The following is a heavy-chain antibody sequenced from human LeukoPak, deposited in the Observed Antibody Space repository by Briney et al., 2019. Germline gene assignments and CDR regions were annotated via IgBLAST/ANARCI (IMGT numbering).Heavy chain of an antibody. D-gene: IGHD1-26*01. CDR3: AKSIVGAPPYDY. J-gene: IGHJ4*02. V-gene: IGHV3-53*01. Sequence: GGSLRLSCAASGFTVSSNYMSWVRQAPGKGLEWVSVIYSGGSTYYADSVKGRFTISRDNSKNTVYLQMNSLRAEDTAVYYCAKSIVGAPPYDYWGQGTLVTVSS. CDR2: IYSGGST. CDR1: GFTVSSNY.